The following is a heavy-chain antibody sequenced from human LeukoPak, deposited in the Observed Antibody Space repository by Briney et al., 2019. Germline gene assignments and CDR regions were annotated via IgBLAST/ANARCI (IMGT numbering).Heavy chain of an antibody. J-gene: IGHJ5*02. CDR3: ARDIVMVTYWFDP. CDR2: INPNSGGT. D-gene: IGHD5-18*01. CDR1: GYTFTSYY. V-gene: IGHV1-2*02. Sequence: ASVKDSCKASGYTFTSYYMHWVRQAPGQGLEWMGWINPNSGGTNYAQNFQGRVTMTRDTSISTAYMELSRLRSDDTAVYYCARDIVMVTYWFDPWGQGTLVTVSS.